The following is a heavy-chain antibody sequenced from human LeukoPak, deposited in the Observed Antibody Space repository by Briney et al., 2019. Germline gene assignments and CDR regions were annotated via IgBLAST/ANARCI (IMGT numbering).Heavy chain of an antibody. CDR1: GGTFSSYA. D-gene: IGHD1-20*01. V-gene: IGHV1-2*02. CDR3: ARRSDKWNDKFDY. J-gene: IGHJ4*02. Sequence: ASVKVSCKASGGTFSSYAISWVRQAPGQGLEWMGWINPDIGDTNYAQKFQGRVTMTRDTSISTAYMELNRLRSDDTAVYYCARRSDKWNDKFDYWGQGTLVTVSS. CDR2: INPDIGDT.